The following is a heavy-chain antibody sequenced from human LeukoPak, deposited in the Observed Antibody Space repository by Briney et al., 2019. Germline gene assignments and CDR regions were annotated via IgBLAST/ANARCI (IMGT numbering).Heavy chain of an antibody. CDR3: ASPVVRGYYYGMDV. CDR2: IIPIFGTA. D-gene: IGHD3-10*01. J-gene: IGHJ6*02. CDR1: GGTFSSYA. Sequence: SVKVSCKASGGTFSSYAISWVRQAPGQGLEWMGGIIPIFGTANYAQKFQGRVTITADESTSTAYMELSSLRSDDTAVYYCASPVVRGYYYGMDVWGQGTTVIVSS. V-gene: IGHV1-69*13.